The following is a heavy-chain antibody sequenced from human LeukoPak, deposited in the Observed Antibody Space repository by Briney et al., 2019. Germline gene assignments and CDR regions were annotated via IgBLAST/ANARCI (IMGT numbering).Heavy chain of an antibody. Sequence: GGSLRLSCAASGHTFDDYGMSWVRQAPGRGLVWVSRINSDGSSTSYADSVKGRFTISRDNAKNTLYLQMNSLRAEDTAVYYCAQFVSSWYLHWGQGTLVTVSS. D-gene: IGHD6-13*01. V-gene: IGHV3-74*01. J-gene: IGHJ4*02. CDR3: AQFVSSWYLH. CDR2: INSDGSST. CDR1: GHTFDDYG.